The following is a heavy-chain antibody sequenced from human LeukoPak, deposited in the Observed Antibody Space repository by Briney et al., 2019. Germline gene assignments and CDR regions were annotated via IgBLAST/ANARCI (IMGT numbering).Heavy chain of an antibody. J-gene: IGHJ5*02. D-gene: IGHD1-26*01. CDR3: ARSLVVGANPYH. CDR1: GLTFSSYA. Sequence: GGSLRLSCAASGLTFSSYAMSWVRQAPGNGLEWVSGVSGSGGTTYYADSVKGRFTISRDNAKNSLYLQLNSLRAEDTAVYYCARSLVVGANPYHWGQGTLVTVSS. V-gene: IGHV3-23*01. CDR2: VSGSGGTT.